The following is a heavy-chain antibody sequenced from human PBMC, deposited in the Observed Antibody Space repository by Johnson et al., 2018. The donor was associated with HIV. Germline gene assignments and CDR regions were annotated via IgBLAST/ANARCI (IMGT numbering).Heavy chain of an antibody. Sequence: VQLVESGGGLVPPGGSLRLSCAASGFTFSTYAMSWVRQAPGKGLEWVSAISGRGGSTYYADSVKGRFHTSRDKSTNRLYLQMNSLRAEDTAVYDCMTMATTHEGYAFDIWGQGTMVTVSS. J-gene: IGHJ3*02. D-gene: IGHD5-24*01. CDR1: GFTFSTYA. CDR2: ISGRGGST. V-gene: IGHV3-23*04. CDR3: MTMATTHEGYAFDI.